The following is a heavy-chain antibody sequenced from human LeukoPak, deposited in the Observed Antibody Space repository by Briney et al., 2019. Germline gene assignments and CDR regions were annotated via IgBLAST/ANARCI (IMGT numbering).Heavy chain of an antibody. CDR1: GGSISSSNW. J-gene: IGHJ4*02. Sequence: SETLSLTRAVSGGSISSSNWWSWVRQPPGKGLEWIGEIYNSGRTNYNPSLKSRVTISVDKSKNQFSLKLSSVTAADTAVYYCARGSAWFRTTLGYWGQGTLVTVSS. V-gene: IGHV4-4*02. D-gene: IGHD3-10*01. CDR2: IYNSGRT. CDR3: ARGSAWFRTTLGY.